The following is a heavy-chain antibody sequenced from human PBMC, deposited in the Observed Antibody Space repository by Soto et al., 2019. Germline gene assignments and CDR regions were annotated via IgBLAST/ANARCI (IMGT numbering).Heavy chain of an antibody. Sequence: GGSLRLSCRASGLAFGNYAMNWVRQVPGRGLEWVAGVSTNGRSTYYADSVRGRFTISRDNSKITVYLQMNSLRAEDTAVYYCTRDASRDSSARGWFDPWGPGTLVTVSS. V-gene: IGHV3-23*01. CDR1: GLAFGNYA. CDR3: TRDASRDSSARGWFDP. J-gene: IGHJ5*02. CDR2: VSTNGRST. D-gene: IGHD6-13*01.